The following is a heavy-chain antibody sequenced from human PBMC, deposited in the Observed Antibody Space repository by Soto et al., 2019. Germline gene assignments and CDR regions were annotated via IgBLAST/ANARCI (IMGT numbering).Heavy chain of an antibody. CDR2: MYNSGST. CDR1: GGSVSSGSYY. J-gene: IGHJ4*02. V-gene: IGHV4-61*03. Sequence: SETLSLTCTVSGGSVSSGSYYWSLIRQPPGKGLEWIGYMYNSGSTNYNPSLKSRVIIAVDTSKNHFSLKLSSVTAADTAVYYCARVSSGWYYFDYWGQGTLVTVSS. D-gene: IGHD6-19*01. CDR3: ARVSSGWYYFDY.